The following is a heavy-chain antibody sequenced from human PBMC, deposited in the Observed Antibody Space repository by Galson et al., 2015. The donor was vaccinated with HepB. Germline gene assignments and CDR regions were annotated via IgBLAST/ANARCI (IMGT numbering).Heavy chain of an antibody. CDR1: GCTFTSYA. V-gene: IGHV1-3*01. Sequence: SVKVSCKASGCTFTSYAMHWVRQAPGQRLEWMGWINAGNGNTKYSQKFQGRVTITRDTSASTAYMELSSLRSEDTAVYYCAFQPYSGSYDDAFDIWGQGTMVTVSA. D-gene: IGHD1-26*01. J-gene: IGHJ3*02. CDR2: INAGNGNT. CDR3: AFQPYSGSYDDAFDI.